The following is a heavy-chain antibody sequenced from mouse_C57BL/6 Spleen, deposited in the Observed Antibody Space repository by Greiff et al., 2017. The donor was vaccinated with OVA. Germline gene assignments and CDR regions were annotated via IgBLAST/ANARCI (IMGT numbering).Heavy chain of an antibody. D-gene: IGHD2-3*01. CDR3: AKVDGYYGWYFDV. V-gene: IGHV2-3*01. Sequence: QVQLKESGPGLVAPSQSLSITCTVSGFSLPSYGVSWVRQPPGKGLEWLGVLWGDGSTNYHSALLSRLRISKDNSKSQVFLKLNSLQTDDTATYYCAKVDGYYGWYFDVWGTGTTVTVSS. J-gene: IGHJ1*03. CDR2: LWGDGST. CDR1: GFSLPSYG.